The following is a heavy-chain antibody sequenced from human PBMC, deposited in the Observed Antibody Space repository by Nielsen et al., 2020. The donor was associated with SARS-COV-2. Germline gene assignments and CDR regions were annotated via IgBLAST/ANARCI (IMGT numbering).Heavy chain of an antibody. V-gene: IGHV3-15*01. CDR3: TTLARPGTNYYYMDV. D-gene: IGHD1-1*01. J-gene: IGHJ6*03. CDR2: IKSKTDGGTT. Sequence: GESLKISCAASGFTFSNAWMSWLRQAPGKGLEWVGRIKSKTDGGTTDYAAPVKGRFTISRADSKNTLYLQMNSLKTEDTSVYYCTTLARPGTNYYYMDVWGKGTTVTVSS. CDR1: GFTFSNAW.